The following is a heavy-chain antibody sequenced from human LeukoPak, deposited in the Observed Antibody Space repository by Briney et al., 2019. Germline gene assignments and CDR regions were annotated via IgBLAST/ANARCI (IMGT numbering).Heavy chain of an antibody. CDR1: SASISTYY. Sequence: SETLSLACTVSSASISTYYWSWIRQPPGKGLEWIGYIYHSGPSNYNPSLESRVTMSVDTSKKQFSLKLTSVTAADMAVYFCARQFLVGSTFHAFDLWGQGTRVTVSS. J-gene: IGHJ3*01. V-gene: IGHV4-59*08. CDR3: ARQFLVGSTFHAFDL. CDR2: IYHSGPS. D-gene: IGHD1-26*01.